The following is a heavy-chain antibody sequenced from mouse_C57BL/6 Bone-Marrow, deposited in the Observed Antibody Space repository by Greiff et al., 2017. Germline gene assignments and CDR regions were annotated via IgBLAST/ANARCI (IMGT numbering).Heavy chain of an antibody. CDR3: AREEIYYDYGSHFDY. D-gene: IGHD2-4*01. CDR1: GYTFTSYW. J-gene: IGHJ2*01. Sequence: VQLQQPGAELVKPGASVTLSCKASGYTFTSYWMQWVKQRPGQGLEWIGEIDPSASYTNYNQKFKGKATLTVDTSSSTASMKLSSLTSEDSAVYYCAREEIYYDYGSHFDYWDQGTTLTVTS. CDR2: IDPSASYT. V-gene: IGHV1-50*01.